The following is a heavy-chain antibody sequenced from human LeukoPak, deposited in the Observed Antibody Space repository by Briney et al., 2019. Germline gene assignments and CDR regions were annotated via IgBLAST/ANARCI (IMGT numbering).Heavy chain of an antibody. CDR3: ARRKATGLYCYYYMDV. D-gene: IGHD1-1*01. CDR1: GGSLSSSSYY. CDR2: MYYSGSN. V-gene: IGHV4-39*01. Sequence: SETLSLTCTVSGGSLSSSSYYWGRLPQPPGKGLVWNGSMYYSGSNYYNPSLKSRVTISMDTSKNQFNLKLSSVTAADTAVYYCARRKATGLYCYYYMDVWGKGTTVTVSS. J-gene: IGHJ6*03.